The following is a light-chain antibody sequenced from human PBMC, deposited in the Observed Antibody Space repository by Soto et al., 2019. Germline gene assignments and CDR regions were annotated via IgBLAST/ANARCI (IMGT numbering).Light chain of an antibody. J-gene: IGKJ1*01. Sequence: DIQMTQSPSSLSTSVGDRVTITCRASENIRDFVNWYQQKPGKAPNLLIYGASTLQGGVPSRFSGSGSATDFTLTIGSLQHEDFATYYCQQTYGTPPTFGQGTKGDIK. CDR2: GAS. V-gene: IGKV1-39*01. CDR3: QQTYGTPPT. CDR1: ENIRDF.